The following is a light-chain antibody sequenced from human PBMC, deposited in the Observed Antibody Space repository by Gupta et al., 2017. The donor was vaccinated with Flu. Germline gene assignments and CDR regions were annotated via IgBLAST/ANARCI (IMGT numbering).Light chain of an antibody. CDR3: QQYCSTPYS. Sequence: DIVMTQSPDSLAVSLGERATFNCKSSQSVLYSSNNRNYLAWYQQKPGQPPKLLISWASTRESGVPDRFSGSGSGTDFTLTISSLQAEDVAVYYCQQYCSTPYSFGQGTELEIK. J-gene: IGKJ2*03. CDR1: QSVLYSSNNRNY. V-gene: IGKV4-1*01. CDR2: WAS.